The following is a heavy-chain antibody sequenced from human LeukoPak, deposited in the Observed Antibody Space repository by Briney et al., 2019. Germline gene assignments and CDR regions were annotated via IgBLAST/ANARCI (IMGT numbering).Heavy chain of an antibody. CDR3: ARVGRYCSSTSCYTDY. D-gene: IGHD2-2*02. CDR2: IIPIFGTA. J-gene: IGHJ4*02. Sequence: SVKVSCKASGATFSSYAISWVRQAPGQGLEWMGGIIPIFGTANYAQKFQGRVTITADESTSTAYMELSSLRSEDTAVYYCARVGRYCSSTSCYTDYWGQGTLVTVSS. CDR1: GATFSSYA. V-gene: IGHV1-69*13.